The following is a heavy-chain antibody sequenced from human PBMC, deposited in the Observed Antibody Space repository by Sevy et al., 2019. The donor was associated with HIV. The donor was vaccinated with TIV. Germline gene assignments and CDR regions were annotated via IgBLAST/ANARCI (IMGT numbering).Heavy chain of an antibody. CDR3: PRGETFYSDSSRRVLSVLGDFDL. CDR2: IVSGGGT. V-gene: IGHV3-53*01. Sequence: GGSLRLSCAASGFTVSSNYMSWVRQAPGKGLEWVSIIVSGGGTDYADSVQGRFTISRDNYKNIVYLQMNSLRAEDTAVLYCPRGETFYSDSSRRVLSVLGDFDLWGRGTMVTVSS. CDR1: GFTVSSNY. D-gene: IGHD3-22*01. J-gene: IGHJ3*01.